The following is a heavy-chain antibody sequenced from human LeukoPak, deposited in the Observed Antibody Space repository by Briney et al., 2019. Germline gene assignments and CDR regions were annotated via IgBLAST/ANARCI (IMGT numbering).Heavy chain of an antibody. CDR1: GGSISSGDYS. J-gene: IGHJ4*02. CDR3: ARTAYDSSDFYRFDY. CDR2: IYNSGNT. D-gene: IGHD3-22*01. Sequence: PSETLSLTCAVSGGSISSGDYSWSWIRQPPGEGLEWIGFIYNSGNTYYNPSLKSRVTLSVDTSKNQFSLNLSSVTAADTAVYYCARTAYDSSDFYRFDYWGQGTLVTVSS. V-gene: IGHV4-30-4*07.